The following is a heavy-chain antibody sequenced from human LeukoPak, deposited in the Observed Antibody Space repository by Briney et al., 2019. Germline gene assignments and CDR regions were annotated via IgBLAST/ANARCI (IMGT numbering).Heavy chain of an antibody. J-gene: IGHJ3*02. CDR1: GFTFSDYY. Sequence: SGGSLRLSCAASGFTFSDYYMTWIRQAPGKGLEWVSYISGSGSPIYDADSVKGRFTVSRDNAKNSLYLQMNSLRAEDTAVYYCARALISAPGAFDIWGQGTMVTVPS. V-gene: IGHV3-11*01. D-gene: IGHD6-6*01. CDR2: ISGSGSPI. CDR3: ARALISAPGAFDI.